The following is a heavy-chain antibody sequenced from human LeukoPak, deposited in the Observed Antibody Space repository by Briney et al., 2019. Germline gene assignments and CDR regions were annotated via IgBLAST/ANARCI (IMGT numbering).Heavy chain of an antibody. CDR3: TKDGGFCSGGSCYSGGTNYFFDN. D-gene: IGHD2-15*01. CDR2: ISGSGAST. V-gene: IGHV3-23*01. J-gene: IGHJ4*02. CDR1: GFTFSSYA. Sequence: GGSLRLSCAASGFTFSSYAMSWVRQAPGKGLEWVSAISGSGASTYYAPSAKGRFTISRDKSRNTLFLQMNSLRAEDTALYYCTKDGGFCSGGSCYSGGTNYFFDNWGQGTLVTVSS.